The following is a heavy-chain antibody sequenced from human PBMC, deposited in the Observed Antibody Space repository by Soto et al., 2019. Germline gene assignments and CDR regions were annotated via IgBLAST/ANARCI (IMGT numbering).Heavy chain of an antibody. D-gene: IGHD2-2*01. CDR1: GGTFSSYA. Sequence: QVQLVQSGAEVKKPGSSVKVSCKASGGTFSSYAISWVRQAPGQGLEWMGGIIPISETTNYAQKFQGRVTITADESKSTAYMEQSSLRSEDTAVYYCARSHGSSTSLEIYYYYYYGMDVWGQGTTVTVSS. CDR3: ARSHGSSTSLEIYYYYYYGMDV. J-gene: IGHJ6*02. V-gene: IGHV1-69*01. CDR2: IIPISETT.